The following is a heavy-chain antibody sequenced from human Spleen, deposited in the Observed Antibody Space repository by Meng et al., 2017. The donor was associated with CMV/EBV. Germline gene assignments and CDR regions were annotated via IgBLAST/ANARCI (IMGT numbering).Heavy chain of an antibody. CDR3: ASKRSYYYDSSGYFPNDAFDI. CDR2: IIPILGIA. D-gene: IGHD3-22*01. Sequence: SVKVSCKASGGTFSSYTISWVRQAPGQGLEWMGRIIPILGIANYAQKFQGRVTITADKPTSTAYMELSSLRSEDTAVYYCASKRSYYYDSSGYFPNDAFDIWGQGTMVTVSS. V-gene: IGHV1-69*02. CDR1: GGTFSSYT. J-gene: IGHJ3*02.